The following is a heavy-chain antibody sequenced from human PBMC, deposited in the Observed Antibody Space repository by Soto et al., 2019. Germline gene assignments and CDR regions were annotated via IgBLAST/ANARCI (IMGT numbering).Heavy chain of an antibody. Sequence: GGSLRLSCAASGFPFTSYALHWVRQAPGKGLEWVAIISYDGSKTYYADSVKGRFTISRDNSQNTLYLEMNGLRGEDTAVYYCARDPDYWGQGTLVTVSS. CDR1: GFPFTSYA. CDR2: ISYDGSKT. J-gene: IGHJ4*02. V-gene: IGHV3-30-3*01. CDR3: ARDPDY.